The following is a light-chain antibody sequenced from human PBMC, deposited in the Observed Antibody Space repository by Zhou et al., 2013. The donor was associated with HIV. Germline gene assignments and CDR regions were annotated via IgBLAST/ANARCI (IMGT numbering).Light chain of an antibody. J-gene: IGKJ2*01. Sequence: DIQLTQSPSSLSASIGDTVTISCRASRRISTYVNWYQWKPGKAPKLLIFGSSYLQKGVPSRFIGSGSGTEFTLTISSLQPEDFATYYCLQHNTYPYTFGQGTKLEIK. CDR1: RRISTY. CDR3: LQHNTYPYT. CDR2: GSS. V-gene: IGKV1-17*01.